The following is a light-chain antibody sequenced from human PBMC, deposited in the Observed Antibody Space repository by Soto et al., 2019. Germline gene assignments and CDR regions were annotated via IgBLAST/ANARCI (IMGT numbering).Light chain of an antibody. CDR2: ATS. CDR3: LQDYNYPYT. Sequence: AIQMTQSPSSLSASVGDRVTITCRASQGIRNDLGWYQQKPGKAPNLLIYATSSLQGGVPSRFSGSGSGTDFTLTISSLQPEDFATYYCLQDYNYPYTFGQGTKVDIK. J-gene: IGKJ2*01. CDR1: QGIRND. V-gene: IGKV1-6*01.